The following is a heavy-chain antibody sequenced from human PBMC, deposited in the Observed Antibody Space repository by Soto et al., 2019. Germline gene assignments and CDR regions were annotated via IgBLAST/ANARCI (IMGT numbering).Heavy chain of an antibody. CDR2: IYYSGST. CDR3: ARDLHDYGDYALDI. Sequence: QVQLQESGPGLVKPSETLSLTCTVSGGSISSYYWSWIRQPPGKGLEWIGYIYYSGSTNYNPSLKSRVTISVDTSKNQFSLKLSSVTAADTAVYYCARDLHDYGDYALDIWGQGTMVTVSS. CDR1: GGSISSYY. V-gene: IGHV4-59*01. J-gene: IGHJ3*02. D-gene: IGHD4-17*01.